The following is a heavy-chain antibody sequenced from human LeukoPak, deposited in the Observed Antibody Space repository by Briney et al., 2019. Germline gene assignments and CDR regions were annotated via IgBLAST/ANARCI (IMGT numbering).Heavy chain of an antibody. CDR2: IWYDGSNK. CDR3: ARLRSSSSGFGFDY. D-gene: IGHD6-6*01. V-gene: IGHV3-33*01. Sequence: PGGSLRLSCAASGFTFSSYGMHWVRQAPGKGLEWVAVIWYDGSNKYYADSVKGRFTISRDNSKNTLYLQMNSLRAEDTAVYYCARLRSSSSGFGFDYWGQGTLVTVSS. J-gene: IGHJ4*02. CDR1: GFTFSSYG.